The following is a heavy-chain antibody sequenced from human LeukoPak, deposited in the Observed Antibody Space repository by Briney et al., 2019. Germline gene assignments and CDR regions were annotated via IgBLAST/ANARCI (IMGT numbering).Heavy chain of an antibody. Sequence: ASVKVSCKASGYTFTGHYIQWVRQAPGQGLEWMGWIDPNNGGITYAQKFEGRVTMTSDTSISTAYMELTRLTSDDTAVYYCARDYYTGWYLDHWGQGTLVTVSS. D-gene: IGHD3-22*01. V-gene: IGHV1-2*02. CDR2: IDPNNGGI. J-gene: IGHJ4*02. CDR3: ARDYYTGWYLDH. CDR1: GYTFTGHY.